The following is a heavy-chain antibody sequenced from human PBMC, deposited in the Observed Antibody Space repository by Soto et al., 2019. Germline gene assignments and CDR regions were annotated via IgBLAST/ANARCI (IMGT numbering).Heavy chain of an antibody. CDR2: ISAYNGNT. J-gene: IGHJ6*02. CDR1: GYTFTSYG. CDR3: ATLFYGSGSYYMVLYYYGMDV. Sequence: QVQLVQSGAEVKKPGASVKVSCKASGYTFTSYGISWVRQAPGQGLEWMGWISAYNGNTNYAQKLQGRVTMTTDTSTSTAYMELRSLRSDDTAVYYCATLFYGSGSYYMVLYYYGMDVWGQGTTVTVSS. D-gene: IGHD3-10*01. V-gene: IGHV1-18*01.